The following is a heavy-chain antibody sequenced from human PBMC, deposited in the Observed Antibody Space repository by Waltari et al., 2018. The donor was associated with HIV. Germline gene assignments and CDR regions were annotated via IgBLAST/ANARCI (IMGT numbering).Heavy chain of an antibody. CDR2: IIPLFGTA. Sequence: QVQLVQSGAEVKKPGSSVKVSCKASGGTFSSYAISWVRQAPGQGLEWMGGIIPLFGTANYAQKCQGRVTITADKSTSTAYMELSSLRSEDTAVYYCASSPPSGLAHYYGMDVWGQGTTVTVSS. J-gene: IGHJ6*02. D-gene: IGHD2-8*02. CDR1: GGTFSSYA. V-gene: IGHV1-69*06. CDR3: ASSPPSGLAHYYGMDV.